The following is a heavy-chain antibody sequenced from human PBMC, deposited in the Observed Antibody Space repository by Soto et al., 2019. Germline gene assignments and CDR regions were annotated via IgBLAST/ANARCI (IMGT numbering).Heavy chain of an antibody. CDR2: ISWHSGNI. CDR1: GFTFHNYA. V-gene: IGHV3-9*01. CDR3: AKDPYVSMTGYNNWFDP. D-gene: IGHD3-9*01. J-gene: IGHJ5*02. Sequence: EVQLVESGGGLVQPGRSLRLSCAASGFTFHNYAMHWVRQAPGKGLEWVAGISWHSGNIYHGDSVKGRFTISRDNAKNALYLLMNRLRPEDTAVYYCAKDPYVSMTGYNNWFDPRGQGTLVTVSS.